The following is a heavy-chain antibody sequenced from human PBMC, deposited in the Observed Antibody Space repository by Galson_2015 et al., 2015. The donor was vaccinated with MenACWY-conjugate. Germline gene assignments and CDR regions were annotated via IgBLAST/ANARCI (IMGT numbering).Heavy chain of an antibody. CDR1: GITFSPYA. CDR3: AWGRNETVNSMFLDD. CDR2: ISPGSGLI. J-gene: IGHJ4*02. V-gene: IGHV3-48*01. D-gene: IGHD1-1*01. Sequence: SLRLSCAASGITFSPYALSWVRQAPGQGLEWISYISPGSGLIHFADSAKGRFTISRDNATNSLFLQISSLRADDTAVYYCAWGRNETVNSMFLDDWGQGTLVTVSS.